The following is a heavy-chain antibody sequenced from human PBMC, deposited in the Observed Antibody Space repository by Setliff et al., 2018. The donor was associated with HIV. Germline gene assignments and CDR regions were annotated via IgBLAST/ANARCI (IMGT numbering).Heavy chain of an antibody. V-gene: IGHV3-21*01. J-gene: IGHJ4*02. CDR1: GFTFSSYA. D-gene: IGHD6-13*01. CDR3: ARARSSSSFYYFDH. Sequence: GGSLRLSCAASGFTFSSYAMNWVRQAPGRGLEWVSTISGGGGSTYYADSVKGRFTISRDNAKNSLYLQMNNLRADDTAVYYCARARSSSSFYYFDHWGQGTLVTVSS. CDR2: ISGGGGST.